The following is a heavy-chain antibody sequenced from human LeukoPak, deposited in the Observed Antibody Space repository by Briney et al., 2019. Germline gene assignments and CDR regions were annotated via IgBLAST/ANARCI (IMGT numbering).Heavy chain of an antibody. CDR1: GGTFSSYA. CDR3: ARDRSLTGTDP. Sequence: SVKVSCKASGGTFSSYAISWVRQAPGQGLEWMGRIIPILGIANYAQKLQGRVTMTTDTSTSTAYMELRSLRSDDTAVYYCARDRSLTGTDPWGQGTLVTVSS. CDR2: IIPILGIA. J-gene: IGHJ5*02. V-gene: IGHV1-69*04. D-gene: IGHD3-9*01.